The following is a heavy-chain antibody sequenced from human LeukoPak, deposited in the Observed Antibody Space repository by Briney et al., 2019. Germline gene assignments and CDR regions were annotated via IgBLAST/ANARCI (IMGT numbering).Heavy chain of an antibody. CDR1: GFTFSSYS. Sequence: GGSLRLSCAASGFTFSSYSMNWVRQAPGKGLEWVSSISSSSSYIYYADSVKVRFTISKDNAKNSLYLQMNSLRAEDTAVYYCARTLTAFVVVVVAADYWGQGTLVTVSS. D-gene: IGHD2-15*01. J-gene: IGHJ4*02. CDR2: ISSSSSYI. CDR3: ARTLTAFVVVVVAADY. V-gene: IGHV3-21*01.